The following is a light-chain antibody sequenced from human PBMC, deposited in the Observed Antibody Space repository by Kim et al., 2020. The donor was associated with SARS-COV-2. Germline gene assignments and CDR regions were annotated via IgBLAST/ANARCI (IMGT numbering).Light chain of an antibody. Sequence: SLGKRATRSCRASQSVSSSLAWYQQKPGQAPRLLIDGASTRATVIPARFSGSGSGTEFTLSISSLQSEDSAIYYCQHYHNWPAGHTFGQGTKLEI. CDR2: GAS. J-gene: IGKJ2*01. V-gene: IGKV3-15*01. CDR3: QHYHNWPAGHT. CDR1: QSVSSS.